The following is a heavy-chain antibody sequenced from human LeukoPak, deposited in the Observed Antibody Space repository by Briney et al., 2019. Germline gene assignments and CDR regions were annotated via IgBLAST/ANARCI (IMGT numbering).Heavy chain of an antibody. CDR1: GYTFTSNY. Sequence: ASVKVSCKASGYTFTSNYIHWVRQAPVQGLEWKGFINPSGGSASYAQKFQVRITMTTDTSTNTVYMELSSLRSEDTAVYYCARNTNSGFDYWGQGTLVTVSS. D-gene: IGHD2-8*01. V-gene: IGHV1-46*01. CDR3: ARNTNSGFDY. CDR2: INPSGGSA. J-gene: IGHJ4*02.